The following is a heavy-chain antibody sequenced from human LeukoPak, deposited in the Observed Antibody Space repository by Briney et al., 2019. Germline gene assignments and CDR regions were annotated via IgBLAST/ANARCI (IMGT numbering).Heavy chain of an antibody. V-gene: IGHV4-39*01. J-gene: IGHJ4*02. CDR3: ARQATVGHTGGLFDY. CDR1: GGSISSSSYY. D-gene: IGHD3-10*01. CDR2: IYYSGST. Sequence: PSETLSLTCTVSGGSISSSSYYWGWIRQPPGKGLEWIGSIYYSGSTYYNPSLKSRVTISVDTSKNQFSLKLSSVTAADTAVYDCARQATVGHTGGLFDYWGQGTLVTVSS.